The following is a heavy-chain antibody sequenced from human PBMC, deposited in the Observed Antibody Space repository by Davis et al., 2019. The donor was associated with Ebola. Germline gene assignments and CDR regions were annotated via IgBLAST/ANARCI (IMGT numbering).Heavy chain of an antibody. CDR2: IYTGDSDT. CDR3: ASLRRTITGMDDGFDI. D-gene: IGHD2-8*02. Sequence: PGGSLRLSCKGSGNSFSSLWIAWVRQMPGKGLEWMGIIYTGDSDTRYSPSFRGQVTISADKSFKTAFLQWSSLKASDTAMYYCASLRRTITGMDDGFDIWGQGTMVTVSS. V-gene: IGHV5-51*01. J-gene: IGHJ3*02. CDR1: GNSFSSLW.